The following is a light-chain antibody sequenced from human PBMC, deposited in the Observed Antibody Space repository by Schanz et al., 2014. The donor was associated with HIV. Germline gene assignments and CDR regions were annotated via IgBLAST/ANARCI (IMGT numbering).Light chain of an antibody. Sequence: QSVLTQPASASATPGQRVTISCTGSSSNIGAGHDVHWYQQFPGTAPKLLIFDNTNRPSGVPARFSGSKSGSSASLAISGLQADDEADYYCCSYARRSTVLFGGGTKLTVL. CDR1: SSNIGAGHD. J-gene: IGLJ2*01. V-gene: IGLV1-40*01. CDR3: CSYARRSTVL. CDR2: DNT.